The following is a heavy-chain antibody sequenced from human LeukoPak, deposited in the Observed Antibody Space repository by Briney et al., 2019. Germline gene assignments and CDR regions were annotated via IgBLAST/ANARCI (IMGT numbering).Heavy chain of an antibody. D-gene: IGHD3-10*01. CDR2: IATSKDYI. J-gene: IGHJ3*02. CDR1: GFTFSTYS. CDR3: ARGRSITILRGVAISDGFDI. Sequence: GGTLRLSCAASGFTFSTYSMNWVRQAPGKGLEWVSSIATSKDYIYYAGSLKGRFTISRDNAENSLYLHMNSLRPDGTAVYYCARGRSITILRGVAISDGFDIWGQGTKVSVS. V-gene: IGHV3-21*06.